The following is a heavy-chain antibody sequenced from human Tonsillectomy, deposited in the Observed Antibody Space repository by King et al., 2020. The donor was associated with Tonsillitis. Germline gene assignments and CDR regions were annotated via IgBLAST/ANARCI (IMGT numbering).Heavy chain of an antibody. J-gene: IGHJ4*02. CDR2: IIPIFGTA. D-gene: IGHD2-15*01. Sequence: QVQLVQSGAEVKKPGSSVKVSCKASGGTFSSYAISWVRQAPGQGLEWMGSIIPIFGTANYAQKFQGRVTISADESTSTAYMELSSLGSDDTAVYYCARDTSLGGAATPHYFDYWGQGTLVTVSS. CDR3: ARDTSLGGAATPHYFDY. CDR1: GGTFSSYA. V-gene: IGHV1-69*18.